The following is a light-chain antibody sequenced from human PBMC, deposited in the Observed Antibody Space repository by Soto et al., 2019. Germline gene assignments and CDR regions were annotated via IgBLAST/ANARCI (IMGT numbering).Light chain of an antibody. CDR2: WAS. Sequence: DIVMTQSPDSLPVSLGERATINCKSSQNVLYSSNNKSYLAWYQQKPGQPPKLLIYWASTRESGVPDRFSGSGSRTDFTLTISSLQAEDVAVYYCQQYYSTPHTFGQGTMLEIK. J-gene: IGKJ2*01. CDR3: QQYYSTPHT. V-gene: IGKV4-1*01. CDR1: QNVLYSSNNKSY.